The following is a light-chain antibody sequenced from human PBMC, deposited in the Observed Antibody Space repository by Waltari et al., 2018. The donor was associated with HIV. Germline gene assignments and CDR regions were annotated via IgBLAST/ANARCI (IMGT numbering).Light chain of an antibody. J-gene: IGLJ3*02. CDR2: RNN. CDR1: SSNTGTNY. CDR3: ATWDDSLSGPV. Sequence: QSVLTQPPSASGTPGQRVTISCSGSSSNTGTNYVYWYQQLPGTAPKLLIYRNNQRPSGVPDRFSGSKSDTSASLAISGLRSEDEADYFCATWDDSLSGPVFGGGTKLTVL. V-gene: IGLV1-47*01.